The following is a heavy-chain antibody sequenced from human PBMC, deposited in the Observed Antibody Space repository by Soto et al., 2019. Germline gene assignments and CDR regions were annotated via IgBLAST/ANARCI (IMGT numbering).Heavy chain of an antibody. CDR2: INAGNGNT. CDR3: ARDMVRGVITLNWFDP. V-gene: IGHV1-3*01. D-gene: IGHD3-10*01. J-gene: IGHJ5*02. Sequence: ASVKVSCKASGYTFTSYAMHWVRQAPGQRLEWMGWINAGNGNTKYSQKFQGRVTITRYTSASTAYMELSSLRSEDTAVYYCARDMVRGVITLNWFDPWGQGTLVTVSS. CDR1: GYTFTSYA.